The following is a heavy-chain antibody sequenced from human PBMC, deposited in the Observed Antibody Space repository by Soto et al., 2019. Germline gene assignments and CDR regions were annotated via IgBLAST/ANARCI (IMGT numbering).Heavy chain of an antibody. CDR2: ISGSGGST. J-gene: IGHJ4*02. Sequence: EVQLLESGGGLVQPGGSLRLSCAASGFTFSNYAMSWVRQAPGKGLEWVSVISGSGGSTYYADPVKGRFTISRDNSNNTLSLQMNRLRAEDTAVYYCAKGLDGDYLLGDFDYWGQANLVSVSS. D-gene: IGHD4-17*01. V-gene: IGHV3-23*01. CDR1: GFTFSNYA. CDR3: AKGLDGDYLLGDFDY.